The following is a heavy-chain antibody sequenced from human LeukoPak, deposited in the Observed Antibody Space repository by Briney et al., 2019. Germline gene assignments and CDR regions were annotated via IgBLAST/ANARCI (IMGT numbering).Heavy chain of an antibody. J-gene: IGHJ4*02. CDR2: INAGSGNT. CDR3: ARGFYDSSAYYPYDY. D-gene: IGHD3-22*01. V-gene: IGHV1-3*01. Sequence: GASVKVSCKASGYTFTNYAIHWVRQAPGQRLEWMGWINAGSGNTKYSQRFQGRVTISRDTSASTAYMELSSLRSEDTALYFCARGFYDSSAYYPYDYWGQGILVTVSS. CDR1: GYTFTNYA.